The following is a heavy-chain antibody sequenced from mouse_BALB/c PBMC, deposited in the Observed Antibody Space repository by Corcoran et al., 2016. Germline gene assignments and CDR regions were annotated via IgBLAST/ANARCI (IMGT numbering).Heavy chain of an antibody. CDR1: GYSFTGYY. V-gene: IGHV1S34*01. Sequence: LVKTGASVKISCKASGYSFTGYYMHWVKQSHGKSLEWIGYISCYNGATSYNQKFKGKATFTVDTSSSTAYMQVNSLTSEDSAVYYCAREGYRYYYAMDYWGQGTSVTVSS. CDR3: AREGYRYYYAMDY. CDR2: ISCYNGAT. J-gene: IGHJ4*01.